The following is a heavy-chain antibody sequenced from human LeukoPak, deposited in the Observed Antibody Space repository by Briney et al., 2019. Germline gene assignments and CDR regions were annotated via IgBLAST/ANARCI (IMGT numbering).Heavy chain of an antibody. CDR2: ISSSSSTI. D-gene: IGHD3-16*02. CDR3: ARAHHRRVYDYVWGSYPY. CDR1: GFTFSSYS. V-gene: IGHV3-48*01. J-gene: IGHJ4*02. Sequence: SGGSLRLSCAASGFTFSSYSMNWVRQAPGKGLEWVSYISSSSSTIYYADSVKGRFTISRDNAKNSLYLQMNSLGAEDTAVYYCARAHHRRVYDYVWGSYPYWGQGTLVTVSS.